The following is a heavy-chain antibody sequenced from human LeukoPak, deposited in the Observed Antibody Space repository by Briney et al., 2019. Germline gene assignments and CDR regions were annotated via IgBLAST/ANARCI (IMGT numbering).Heavy chain of an antibody. Sequence: ASVKVSCKASGYTLTSYGISWVRQAPGQGLEWMGWISAYNGNTNYAQKLQGRVTMTTDTSTSTAYMELRSLRSDDTAVYYCATDPTPLGIAVAGDYWGQGTLVTVSS. D-gene: IGHD6-19*01. CDR3: ATDPTPLGIAVAGDY. CDR1: GYTLTSYG. J-gene: IGHJ4*02. V-gene: IGHV1-18*01. CDR2: ISAYNGNT.